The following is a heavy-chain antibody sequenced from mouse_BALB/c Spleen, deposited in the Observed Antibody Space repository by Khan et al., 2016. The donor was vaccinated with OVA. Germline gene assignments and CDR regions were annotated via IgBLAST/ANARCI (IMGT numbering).Heavy chain of an antibody. Sequence: VQLQQSGPELVKPGASMKISCKASGYSFTGYILNWVKQSHGKNLEWIGLINPNNGDPTYNQKFKGKATLTIDKSSSTAYMELLSLTSEDSAVYYCARGGYGTCAYWGQGTLVTVSA. CDR2: INPNNGDP. D-gene: IGHD2-1*01. CDR1: GYSFTGYI. J-gene: IGHJ3*01. CDR3: ARGGYGTCAY. V-gene: IGHV1-37*01.